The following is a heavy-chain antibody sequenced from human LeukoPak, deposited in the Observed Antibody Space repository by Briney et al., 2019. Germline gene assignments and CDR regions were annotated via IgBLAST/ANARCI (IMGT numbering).Heavy chain of an antibody. CDR3: ARDHYRASDY. D-gene: IGHD3-10*01. V-gene: IGHV3-7*01. CDR1: GFTVSSNY. CDR2: IKEDGGEK. Sequence: GGSLRLSCAASGFTVSSNYMSWVRQAPGKGLEWVANIKEDGGEKYYVDSVKGRFTISRDNAKNSLYLQVNSLRAEDTAIYYCARDHYRASDYWGQGTLVTVSS. J-gene: IGHJ4*02.